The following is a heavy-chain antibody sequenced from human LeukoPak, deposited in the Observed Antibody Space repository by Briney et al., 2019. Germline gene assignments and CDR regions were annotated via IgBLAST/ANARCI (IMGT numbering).Heavy chain of an antibody. CDR3: ARPDYYDSSGAFDY. J-gene: IGHJ4*02. D-gene: IGHD3-22*01. CDR1: GFTFSDYY. V-gene: IGHV3-11*01. Sequence: GESLRLSCAASGFTFSDYYMSWIRQAPGKGLEWVSYISSSGSTIYYADSVKGRFTISRDNAKNSLYLQMNSLRAEDTAVYYCARPDYYDSSGAFDYWGQGTLVTVSS. CDR2: ISSSGSTI.